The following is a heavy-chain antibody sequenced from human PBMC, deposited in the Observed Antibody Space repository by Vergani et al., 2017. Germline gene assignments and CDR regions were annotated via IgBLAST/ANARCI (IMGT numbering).Heavy chain of an antibody. CDR3: ATIGYRRWGYYFDH. CDR1: GDSISSNNC. D-gene: IGHD2-2*02. Sequence: QVQLQESGPGLVKPPGTLALTCPGSGDSISSNNCWTWVRHPPGKGLEWIGEICHTEDTKYSPALKSRVTVSVDESMNLFSLRLNDVTAADPAIYYCATIGYRRWGYYFDHWGQGILVTVSS. J-gene: IGHJ4*02. CDR2: ICHTEDT. V-gene: IGHV4-4*03.